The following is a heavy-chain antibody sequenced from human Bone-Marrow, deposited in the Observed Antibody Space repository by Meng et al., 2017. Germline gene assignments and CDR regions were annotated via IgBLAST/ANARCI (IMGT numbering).Heavy chain of an antibody. D-gene: IGHD1-26*01. V-gene: IGHV4-39*07. CDR1: GGSISSSSYY. CDR3: ASGGYSGSYYPFDY. J-gene: IGHJ4*02. CDR2: IYYSGST. Sequence: SETLSLTCTVSGGSISSSSYYWGWIRQPPGKGLEWIGSIYYSGSTYYNPSLKSRVTISVDTSKNQFSLKLSSVTAADTAVYYCASGGYSGSYYPFDYWGQGTLVTVSS.